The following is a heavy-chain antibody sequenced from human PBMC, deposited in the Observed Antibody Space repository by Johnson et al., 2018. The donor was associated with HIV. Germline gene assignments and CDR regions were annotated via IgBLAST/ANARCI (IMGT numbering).Heavy chain of an antibody. J-gene: IGHJ3*02. Sequence: QVQLVESGGGVVQPGRSLRLSCAASGFTFSSYGMHWVRQAPGKGLEWVAVIWYDGSNKYYAASVKGRFTISRDNSKNTLYLQMNSLRAEDTAVYYFAREWGLLVSAFDIWGQGTMVTVSS. D-gene: IGHD1-26*01. CDR2: IWYDGSNK. CDR3: AREWGLLVSAFDI. V-gene: IGHV3-33*08. CDR1: GFTFSSYG.